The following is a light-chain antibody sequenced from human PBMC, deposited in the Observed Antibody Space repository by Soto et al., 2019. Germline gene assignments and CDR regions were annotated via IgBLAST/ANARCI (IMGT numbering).Light chain of an antibody. CDR2: GAS. J-gene: IGKJ1*01. CDR1: QSVSSSY. V-gene: IGKV3-20*01. CDR3: QHYNSFWT. Sequence: EIVLTQSPGTLSLSPGERATLSCRASQSVSSSYLAWYQQKPGQAPRLLIYGASSRATGIPDRFSGSGSGTEFTLTISSLQPDDFATYYCQHYNSFWTFGQGTKVDIK.